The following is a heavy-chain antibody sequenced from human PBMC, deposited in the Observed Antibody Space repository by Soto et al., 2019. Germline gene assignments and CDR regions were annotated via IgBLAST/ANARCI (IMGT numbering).Heavy chain of an antibody. J-gene: IGHJ6*02. CDR1: GGSISSYY. Sequence: SETLSLTCTVSGGSISSYYWSWIRQPPGKGLEWIGYIYYSGSTNYNPSLKSRVTISVDTSKNQFSLKLSSVTAADTAVYYCARDSATGTTGTYYYYGMDVWGQGTTVTVSS. D-gene: IGHD1-7*01. V-gene: IGHV4-59*01. CDR2: IYYSGST. CDR3: ARDSATGTTGTYYYYGMDV.